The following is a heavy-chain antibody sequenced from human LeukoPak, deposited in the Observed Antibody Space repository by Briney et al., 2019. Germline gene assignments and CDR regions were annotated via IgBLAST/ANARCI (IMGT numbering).Heavy chain of an antibody. D-gene: IGHD5-24*01. J-gene: IGHJ4*02. CDR2: ISSSSSYI. CDR1: GFTFSSYS. V-gene: IGHV3-21*01. CDR3: ARSLMATISGYYFDY. Sequence: PGGSLRLSCAASGFTFSSYSMNWVRQAPGKGLEWVSSISSSSSYIYYADSVKGRFTISRDNAKNSLYLQMNSLRAEDTAVYYCARSLMATISGYYFDYWGQGTLVTVSS.